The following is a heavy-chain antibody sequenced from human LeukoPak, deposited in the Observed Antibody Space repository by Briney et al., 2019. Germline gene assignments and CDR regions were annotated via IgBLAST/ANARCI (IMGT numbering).Heavy chain of an antibody. CDR1: SGSISSGGYY. V-gene: IGHV4-31*03. Sequence: PSETLSLTCTVSSGSISSGGYYWSWIRQHPGKGLEWIGYIYYSGSTYYNPSLKSRVTISVDTSKNQFSLKLSSVTAADTAVYYCARVRDSSGPYYYYGMDVWGQGTTVTVSS. D-gene: IGHD3-22*01. CDR2: IYYSGST. CDR3: ARVRDSSGPYYYYGMDV. J-gene: IGHJ6*02.